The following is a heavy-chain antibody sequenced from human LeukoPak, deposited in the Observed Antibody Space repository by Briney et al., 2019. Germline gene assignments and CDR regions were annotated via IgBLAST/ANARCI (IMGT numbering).Heavy chain of an antibody. CDR1: GYTFSIYG. CDR3: ARVSYLRPSDYMDV. D-gene: IGHD1-26*01. Sequence: ASVKVSCKSSGYTFSIYGFTWVRHAPGQGLEWMGWISAYNGKTLYAEKFQGRVTMTTDAATSTVYMELRSLRSDDTAVYYCARVSYLRPSDYMDVWGKGTAVTVSS. J-gene: IGHJ6*03. CDR2: ISAYNGKT. V-gene: IGHV1-18*01.